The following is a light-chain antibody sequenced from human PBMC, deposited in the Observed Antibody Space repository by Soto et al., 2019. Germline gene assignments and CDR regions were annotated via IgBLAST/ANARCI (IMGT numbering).Light chain of an antibody. V-gene: IGLV2-14*01. J-gene: IGLJ1*01. Sequence: QSALTQPASVSGSPGQSITISCTGTSSDVGGYHSVSWYQQHPGKAPKLMIFDVSNRPSGVSNRFSGSKSGNTASLTISGLQAEDEADYYCSSYTSSSTLYVFGTGTKHTVL. CDR2: DVS. CDR1: SSDVGGYHS. CDR3: SSYTSSSTLYV.